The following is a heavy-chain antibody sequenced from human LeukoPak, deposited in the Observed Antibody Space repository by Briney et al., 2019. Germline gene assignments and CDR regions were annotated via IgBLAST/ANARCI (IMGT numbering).Heavy chain of an antibody. V-gene: IGHV3-53*01. Sequence: GGSLRLSCAPSGFTVSSNYMSWVRQAPGKGLEWVSVIYSGGSTYYADSVKGRFTISRDNSKNTLYLQMNSLRAEDTAVYYCARASYYSDFDYWGQGTLVTVSS. CDR1: GFTVSSNY. CDR2: IYSGGST. CDR3: ARASYYSDFDY. J-gene: IGHJ4*02. D-gene: IGHD3-10*01.